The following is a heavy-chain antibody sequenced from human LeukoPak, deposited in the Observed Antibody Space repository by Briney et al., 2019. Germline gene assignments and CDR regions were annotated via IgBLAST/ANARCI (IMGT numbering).Heavy chain of an antibody. V-gene: IGHV1-8*01. Sequence: ASVKVSCKASGYTFTSYDFNWVRQATGQRPEWMGWMSPNSGDTGYAQKFQDRVTTTRKTSISTAYMELSSLRSDDTAVYYCARGPPNWGYDYWGPGTLVTVSS. D-gene: IGHD7-27*01. CDR3: ARGPPNWGYDY. J-gene: IGHJ4*02. CDR1: GYTFTSYD. CDR2: MSPNSGDT.